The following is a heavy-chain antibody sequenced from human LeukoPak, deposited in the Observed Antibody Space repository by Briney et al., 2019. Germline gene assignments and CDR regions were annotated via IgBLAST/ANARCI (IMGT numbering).Heavy chain of an antibody. CDR1: GGSISSSSYY. Sequence: SETPSLTCTVSGGSISSSSYYWGWIRQPPGKGLEWIGSIYYSGSTYYNPSLKSRVTISVDTSKNQFSLKLSSVTAADTAVYYCARRLAGTEDYWGQGTLVTVSS. J-gene: IGHJ4*02. V-gene: IGHV4-39*01. D-gene: IGHD6-13*01. CDR3: ARRLAGTEDY. CDR2: IYYSGST.